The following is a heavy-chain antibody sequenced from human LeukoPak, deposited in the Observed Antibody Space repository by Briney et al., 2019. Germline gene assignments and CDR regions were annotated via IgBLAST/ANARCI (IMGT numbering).Heavy chain of an antibody. V-gene: IGHV3-23*01. CDR1: GFSFSSYA. J-gene: IGHJ4*02. D-gene: IGHD2-2*01. Sequence: GGSLRLSCAASGFSFSSYAMSWVRQAPGKGLEWVSVVGGTGGTTYYADSVKGRFTISRDNSKNTLYLQMNSLRADDTAVYYCAKGYYRLPTWGQGTLVTVSS. CDR2: VGGTGGTT. CDR3: AKGYYRLPT.